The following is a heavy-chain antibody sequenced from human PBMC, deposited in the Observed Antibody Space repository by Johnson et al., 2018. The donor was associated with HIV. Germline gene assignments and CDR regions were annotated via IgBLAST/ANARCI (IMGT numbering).Heavy chain of an antibody. Sequence: VQLVESGGGLVQPGGSLRLSCAASGFTVSSNYMSWVRQAPGKGLEWVSVISASGVTKDYADSVKGRFTISRDKSMNTLYLQMNSLRAEDTAVYYCARTDYGDWNDAYDAFDIWGQGTMVTVSS. CDR3: ARTDYGDWNDAYDAFDI. CDR2: ISASGVTK. V-gene: IGHV3-23*04. CDR1: GFTVSSNY. J-gene: IGHJ3*02. D-gene: IGHD1-1*01.